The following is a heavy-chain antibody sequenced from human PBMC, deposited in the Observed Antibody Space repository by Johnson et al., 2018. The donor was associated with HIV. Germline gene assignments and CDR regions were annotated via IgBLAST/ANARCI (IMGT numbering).Heavy chain of an antibody. CDR2: IGTAGDT. Sequence: VQLVESGGGLKQPGGSLRLSCAASGFTFSYYDMHWVRQATGKGLEWVSTIGTAGDTYYPGSVKGRFTVSREDAKNSLYLQMNSLRAGDTALYYCARAVCRGGRCYSHDAFDIWGHGTTVTVSS. CDR3: ARAVCRGGRCYSHDAFDI. J-gene: IGHJ3*02. V-gene: IGHV3-13*01. D-gene: IGHD2-15*01. CDR1: GFTFSYYD.